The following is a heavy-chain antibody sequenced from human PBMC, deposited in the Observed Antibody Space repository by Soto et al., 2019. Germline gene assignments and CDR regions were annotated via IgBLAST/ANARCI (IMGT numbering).Heavy chain of an antibody. CDR3: ERNKLGYCSSTSCYHYYFDY. V-gene: IGHV4-59*01. CDR2: IYYSGST. Sequence: SETLSLTCTVSGGSISSYYWSWIRQPPGKGLEWIGYIYYSGSTNYNPSLKSRVTISVDTSKNQFSLKLSSVTAADTAVYYCERNKLGYCSSTSCYHYYFDYWGQGTLVTVSS. D-gene: IGHD2-2*01. CDR1: GGSISSYY. J-gene: IGHJ4*02.